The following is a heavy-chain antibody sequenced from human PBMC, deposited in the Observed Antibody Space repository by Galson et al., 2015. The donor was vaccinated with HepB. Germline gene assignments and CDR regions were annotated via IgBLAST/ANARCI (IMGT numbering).Heavy chain of an antibody. D-gene: IGHD2-2*01. Sequence: SVKVSCKASGYTFTSYYMHWVRQAPGQGLEWMGIINPSGGSTSYAQKFQGRVTMTRDTSTSTVYMELSSLRSEDTAVYYCARSYIVVVPAEYYYYYYGMDVWGQGTTVTVSS. V-gene: IGHV1-46*01. CDR1: GYTFTSYY. J-gene: IGHJ6*02. CDR3: ARSYIVVVPAEYYYYYYGMDV. CDR2: INPSGGST.